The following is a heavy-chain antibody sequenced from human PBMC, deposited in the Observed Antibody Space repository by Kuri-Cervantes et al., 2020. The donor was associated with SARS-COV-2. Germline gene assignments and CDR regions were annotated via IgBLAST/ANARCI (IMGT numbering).Heavy chain of an antibody. CDR2: ISPDGSYT. CDR1: GFTFSGHW. J-gene: IGHJ4*02. D-gene: IGHD1-1*01. Sequence: GESLKISCAASGFTFSGHWIHWVRQAPGKGLVWVSRISPDGSYTNNADSVKGRFTLSRDNAKNMLFLQMNSLGAEDTAVYYCVRDGDHWNFDYWGQGTLVTVSS. V-gene: IGHV3-74*01. CDR3: VRDGDHWNFDY.